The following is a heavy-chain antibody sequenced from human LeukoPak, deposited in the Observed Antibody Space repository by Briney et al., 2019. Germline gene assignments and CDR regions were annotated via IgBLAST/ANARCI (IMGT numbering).Heavy chain of an antibody. CDR2: IYYSENT. J-gene: IGHJ5*02. CDR1: GGSISSSTSY. V-gene: IGHV4-39*01. CDR3: ASRSLGYCSGGSCLNWFDP. Sequence: SETLSLTCTVSGGSISSSTSYWGWIRQPPGKGLEWIGTIYYSENTDYNPSLKSRATISVDTSTNQFSLKLRFVTATDTAVYYCASRSLGYCSGGSCLNWFDPWGQGTLVTVSS. D-gene: IGHD2-15*01.